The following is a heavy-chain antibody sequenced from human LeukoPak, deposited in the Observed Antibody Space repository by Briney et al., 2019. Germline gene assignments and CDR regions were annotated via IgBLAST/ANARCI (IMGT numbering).Heavy chain of an antibody. V-gene: IGHV3-7*01. Sequence: PGGSLRLSCAASGCTFSSYWMSWVRQAPGKGLEWVANIKQDGSEKYYVDSVKGRFTISKDNAKNSLYLQMNSLRAEDTAVYYWARDQPEIAVAGVFDYWGQGTLVTVSS. CDR3: ARDQPEIAVAGVFDY. CDR1: GCTFSSYW. CDR2: IKQDGSEK. J-gene: IGHJ4*02. D-gene: IGHD6-19*01.